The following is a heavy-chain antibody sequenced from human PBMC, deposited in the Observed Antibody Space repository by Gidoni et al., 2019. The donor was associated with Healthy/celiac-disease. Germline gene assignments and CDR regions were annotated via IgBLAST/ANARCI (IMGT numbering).Heavy chain of an antibody. J-gene: IGHJ4*02. CDR1: GFTFGDYA. D-gene: IGHD1-26*01. CDR3: TRVPRRGATYPPPPDY. CDR2: IRSKAYGGTT. Sequence: EVQLVESGGGLVQPGRSLRLSCTASGFTFGDYAMSWVRQAPGKGLEWVGFIRSKAYGGTTEYAASVKGRFTISRDDSKSIAYLQMNSLKTEDTAVYYCTRVPRRGATYPPPPDYWGQGTLVTVSS. V-gene: IGHV3-49*04.